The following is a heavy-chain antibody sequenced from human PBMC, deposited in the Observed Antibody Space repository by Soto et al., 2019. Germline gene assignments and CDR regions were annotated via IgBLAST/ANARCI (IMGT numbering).Heavy chain of an antibody. CDR1: GYSLTGDY. J-gene: IGHJ6*02. D-gene: IGHD3-10*01. V-gene: IGHV1-46*03. CDR3: DADCTMVRGTMYGMDV. Sequence: GVLVKGAWKGAGYSLTGDYGHWGRQTPGQGLEWMGIINPSGGSTSYAQKFQGRVTMTRDTSTSTVYMELSSLRSEDTAVYYFDADCTMVRGTMYGMDVWGQGTTVTVSS. CDR2: INPSGGST.